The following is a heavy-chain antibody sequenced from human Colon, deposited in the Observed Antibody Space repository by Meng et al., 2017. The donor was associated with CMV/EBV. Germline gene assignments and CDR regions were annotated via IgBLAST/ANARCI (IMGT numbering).Heavy chain of an antibody. CDR3: ARTPGHHDSSGFYYYFDY. CDR2: IYYRGST. V-gene: IGHV4-30-4*01. J-gene: IGHJ4*02. D-gene: IGHD3-22*01. CDR1: ISSSDYY. Sequence: ISSSDYYWSWIRQSPEKGLEWIGYIYYRGSTYFNPSLDSRLAISVDTSKSQFSLQLSSVTAADTAVYYCARTPGHHDSSGFYYYFDYWGPGTLVTVSS.